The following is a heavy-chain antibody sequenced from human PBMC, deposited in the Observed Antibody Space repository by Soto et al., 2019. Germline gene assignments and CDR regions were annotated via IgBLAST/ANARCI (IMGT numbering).Heavy chain of an antibody. Sequence: PGGSLRLSCAASGFTFSSYGMHWVRQAPGKGLEWVAVISYDGSNKYYADSVKGRFTISRDNSKNTLYLQMNSLRAEDTAVYYCAKDSCSSINLDCYYYGMDVWGQGTTVTVSS. V-gene: IGHV3-30*18. D-gene: IGHD2-2*01. CDR1: GFTFSSYG. CDR3: AKDSCSSINLDCYYYGMDV. CDR2: ISYDGSNK. J-gene: IGHJ6*02.